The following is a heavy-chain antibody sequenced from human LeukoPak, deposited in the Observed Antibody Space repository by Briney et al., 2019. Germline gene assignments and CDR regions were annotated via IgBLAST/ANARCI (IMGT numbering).Heavy chain of an antibody. J-gene: IGHJ6*02. Sequence: GGSLRLSCAASGFTFSNYWMSWVRQAPGKGLEWVANIKDDGSESYYVDSVKGRFTISRDNAKKTLYLQMNSLRAEDTAVYYCARSIGLTGGGVDVWGQGTTVTVSS. CDR1: GFTFSNYW. CDR2: IKDDGSES. D-gene: IGHD3-9*01. CDR3: ARSIGLTGGGVDV. V-gene: IGHV3-7*03.